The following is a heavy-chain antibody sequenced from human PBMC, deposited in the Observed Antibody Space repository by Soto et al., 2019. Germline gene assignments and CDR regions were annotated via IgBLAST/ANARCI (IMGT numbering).Heavy chain of an antibody. D-gene: IGHD3-22*01. CDR1: GYTFTSYG. CDR2: ISAYNGNT. CDR3: ARGWSSDYYDSSGYHPRFDP. V-gene: IGHV1-18*01. Sequence: ASVKVSCKASGYTFTSYGISWVRQAPGQGLEWMGWISAYNGNTNYAQKLQGRVTMTTDTSTSTAYMELRSLRSDDTAVYYCARGWSSDYYDSSGYHPRFDPWGQGTLVTVSS. J-gene: IGHJ5*02.